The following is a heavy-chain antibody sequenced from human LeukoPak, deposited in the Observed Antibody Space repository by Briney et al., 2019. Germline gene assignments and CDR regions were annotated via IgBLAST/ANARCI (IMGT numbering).Heavy chain of an antibody. CDR3: ARRGIYCSSTSCYNYYYYGMDV. Sequence: ASVKVSCKASGYTFTSYGISWVRQAPGQGLEWMGWISAYNGNTNYVQKLQGRVTMTRNTSISTAYMELSSLRSEDTAVYYCARRGIYCSSTSCYNYYYYGMDVWGQGTTVTVSS. V-gene: IGHV1-18*01. D-gene: IGHD2-2*02. CDR1: GYTFTSYG. J-gene: IGHJ6*02. CDR2: ISAYNGNT.